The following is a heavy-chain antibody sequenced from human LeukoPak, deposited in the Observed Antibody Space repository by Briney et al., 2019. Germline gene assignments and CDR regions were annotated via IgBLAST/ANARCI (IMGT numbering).Heavy chain of an antibody. D-gene: IGHD4-17*01. V-gene: IGHV1-69*06. CDR2: IIPIFGTA. J-gene: IGHJ4*02. Sequence: SVKVSCKASGYTFTGYYMHWVRQAPGQGLEWMGGIIPIFGTANYAQKFQGRVTITADKSTSTAYMELSRLRSDDTAVYYCAREDYGDRRYSNWGQGTLVTVSS. CDR1: GYTFTGYY. CDR3: AREDYGDRRYSN.